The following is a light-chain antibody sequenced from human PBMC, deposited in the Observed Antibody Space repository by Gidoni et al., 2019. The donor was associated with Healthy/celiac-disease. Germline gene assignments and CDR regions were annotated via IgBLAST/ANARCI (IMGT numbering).Light chain of an antibody. V-gene: IGKV1-39*01. J-gene: IGKJ2*01. CDR2: AAS. CDR3: QQSYSTPYT. CDR1: QSISSY. Sequence: DIQMTQSPSSPSASVGDRVTITCRASQSISSYLNWYQQKPGKAPKLLIYAASSLQSGVPSRFSGSGSGTDFTLTISSLQPEDFATYYCQQSYSTPYTFXXXTKLEIK.